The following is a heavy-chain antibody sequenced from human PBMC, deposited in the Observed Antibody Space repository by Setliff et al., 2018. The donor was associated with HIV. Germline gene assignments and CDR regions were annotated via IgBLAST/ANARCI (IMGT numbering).Heavy chain of an antibody. J-gene: IGHJ6*03. Sequence: PSETLSLTCAVYGGSFSGYYWSWIRQPPGKGLEWIGEINHSGSTNYNPSLKSRVTISVDTSKNQFSLKLSSVTAADTAVYYCARVFGSGWYSIFRNYYYHMDVWGKGTTVTVSS. V-gene: IGHV4-34*01. D-gene: IGHD6-19*01. CDR1: GGSFSGYY. CDR3: ARVFGSGWYSIFRNYYYHMDV. CDR2: INHSGST.